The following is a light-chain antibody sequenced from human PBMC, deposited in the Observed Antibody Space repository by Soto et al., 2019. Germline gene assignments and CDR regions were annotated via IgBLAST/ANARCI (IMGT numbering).Light chain of an antibody. V-gene: IGKV3-11*01. CDR1: QSVSRY. CDR2: DTS. Sequence: EIGLTQSPATLSLSPGDRATLSCRASQSVSRYLAWYQQKPGQAPRLLIHDTSTRATGVPDTFSGSGSGTEFTLTMISLEPEDSAMYYCQQRFSWPPTFGGGTHVEIK. CDR3: QQRFSWPPT. J-gene: IGKJ4*01.